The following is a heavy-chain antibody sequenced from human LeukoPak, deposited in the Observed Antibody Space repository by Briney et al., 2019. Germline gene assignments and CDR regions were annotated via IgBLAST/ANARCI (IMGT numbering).Heavy chain of an antibody. CDR3: ARAPTGGSGSYYTVDY. CDR1: GGTFSSYA. Sequence: ASVKVSCKASGGTFSSYAISWVRQAPGQGLEWMGWISAYNGNTNYAQKLQGRVTMTTDTSTSTAYMELRSLRSDDTAVYYCARAPTGGSGSYYTVDYWGQGTLVTVSS. D-gene: IGHD3-10*01. V-gene: IGHV1-18*01. CDR2: ISAYNGNT. J-gene: IGHJ4*02.